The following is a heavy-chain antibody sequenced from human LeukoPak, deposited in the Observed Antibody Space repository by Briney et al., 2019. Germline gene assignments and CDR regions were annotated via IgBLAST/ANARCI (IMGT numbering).Heavy chain of an antibody. V-gene: IGHV3-74*01. D-gene: IGHD5-18*01. J-gene: IGHJ4*02. CDR1: GFTFSSYW. CDR2: INSDGSST. Sequence: GGSLRLSCAASGFTFSSYWMHWVRQAPGKGLVWVSRINSDGSSTSYADSVKGRFTISRDNAKNTLNLEMNSLGAEDTAVYYCARGMDTAMVHVLDYWGQGTLVTVSS. CDR3: ARGMDTAMVHVLDY.